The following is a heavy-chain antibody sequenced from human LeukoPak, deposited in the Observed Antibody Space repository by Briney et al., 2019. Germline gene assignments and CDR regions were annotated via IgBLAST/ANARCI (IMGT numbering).Heavy chain of an antibody. Sequence: PGGSLRLSCAASGFTFSTYAMSWVRQAPGKGLEWVSAISGSGRTTYDADSVKGRFTISRDNSKNTLYLQMNSLRAEDTAVYYCAKSRYCSSTSCQIDYWGQGTLVTVSS. CDR3: AKSRYCSSTSCQIDY. CDR2: ISGSGRTT. CDR1: GFTFSTYA. J-gene: IGHJ4*02. V-gene: IGHV3-23*01. D-gene: IGHD2-2*01.